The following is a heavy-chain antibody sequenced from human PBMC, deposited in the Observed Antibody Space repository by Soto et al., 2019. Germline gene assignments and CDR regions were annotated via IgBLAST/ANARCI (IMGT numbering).Heavy chain of an antibody. CDR2: IIPIFGTA. D-gene: IGHD3-22*01. CDR1: GGTLSRYA. CDR3: ARDLSSSGEDMDV. Sequence: SSVKVSCKASGGTLSRYAISWVRQAPGQGLEWMGGIIPIFGTANYAQKFQGRVTITADESTSTAYMELSSLRSEDTAVYYCARDLSSSGEDMDVWGQGTTVTVSS. V-gene: IGHV1-69*13. J-gene: IGHJ6*02.